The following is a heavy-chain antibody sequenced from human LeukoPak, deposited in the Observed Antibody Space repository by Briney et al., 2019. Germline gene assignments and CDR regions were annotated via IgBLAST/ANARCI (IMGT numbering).Heavy chain of an antibody. CDR2: ISVSGDST. J-gene: IGHJ5*02. D-gene: IGHD6-19*01. V-gene: IGHV3-23*01. Sequence: PGGSLSLSCAASGFIFRNYAMTWVRQAPGKALEWVSGISVSGDSTLYTDSVQGRFTISRDNSKNTVYPQINSLRPEHSATYHCAKELFTGWHGWFEPWGPGNLVTVSS. CDR3: AKELFTGWHGWFEP. CDR1: GFIFRNYA.